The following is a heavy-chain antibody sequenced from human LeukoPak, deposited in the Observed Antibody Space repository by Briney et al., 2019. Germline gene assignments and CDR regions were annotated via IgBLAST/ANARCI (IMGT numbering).Heavy chain of an antibody. CDR2: ISYDGSNK. Sequence: PGGSLRLPCAASGFTFSSYGMHWVRQAPGKGLEWVAVISYDGSNKYYADSVKGRFTISRDNSKNTLYLQMNSLRAEDTAVYYCAKQDARGVVGYYFDYWGQGTLVTVSS. D-gene: IGHD3-10*02. V-gene: IGHV3-30*18. CDR1: GFTFSSYG. J-gene: IGHJ4*02. CDR3: AKQDARGVVGYYFDY.